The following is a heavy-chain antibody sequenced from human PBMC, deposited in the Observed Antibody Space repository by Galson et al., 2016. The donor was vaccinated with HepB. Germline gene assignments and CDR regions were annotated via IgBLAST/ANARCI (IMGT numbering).Heavy chain of an antibody. CDR1: NYTFSTFG. CDR3: ARDASGSYNKPDFGY. D-gene: IGHD3-10*01. J-gene: IGHJ4*02. CDR2: INPNNGGT. V-gene: IGHV1-2*04. Sequence: SVKVSCKVSNYTFSTFGINWVRQAPGQGLEWMGWINPNNGGTNYAQKFQGWVTMTRDTSINTAYMELSRLKSDDTAIYYCARDASGSYNKPDFGYWGQGTLVAVSS.